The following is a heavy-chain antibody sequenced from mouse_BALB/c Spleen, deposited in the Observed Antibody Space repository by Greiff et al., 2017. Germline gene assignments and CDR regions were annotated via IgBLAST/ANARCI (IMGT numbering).Heavy chain of an antibody. Sequence: VQLQQSGPELVKPGASVKISCKASGYTFTDYNMHWVKQSHGKSLEWIGYIYPYNGGTGYNQKFKSKATLTVDNSSSTAYMKLRRLTTADSAVYYCARTDYGYVYAVDYWGQGNAVTVSS. D-gene: IGHD1-2*01. CDR2: IYPYNGGT. CDR1: GYTFTDYN. CDR3: ARTDYGYVYAVDY. V-gene: IGHV1S29*02. J-gene: IGHJ4*01.